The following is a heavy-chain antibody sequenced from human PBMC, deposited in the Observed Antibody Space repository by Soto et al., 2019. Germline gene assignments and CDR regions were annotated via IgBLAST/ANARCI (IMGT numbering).Heavy chain of an antibody. Sequence: QVQLVQSGAEVKKPGASVKVSXXXXXXXXXSYXISXVRQAPGQGLEWMGWINAYNGNTKYAQKLQGRVTMTTDTSTSTAYMELRSLXSDDXAVYYCARDQAMAQFDYWGQGTLVTVSS. CDR1: XXXXXSYX. V-gene: IGHV1-18*01. CDR3: ARDQAMAQFDY. CDR2: INAYNGNT. D-gene: IGHD5-18*01. J-gene: IGHJ4*02.